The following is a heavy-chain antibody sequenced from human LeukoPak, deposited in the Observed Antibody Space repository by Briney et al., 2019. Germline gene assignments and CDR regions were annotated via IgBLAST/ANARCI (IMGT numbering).Heavy chain of an antibody. CDR1: GFTFSSYS. CDR2: ISGSGGST. J-gene: IGHJ1*01. CDR3: AKEQVVTMIVVVTEGYFQH. D-gene: IGHD3-22*01. V-gene: IGHV3-23*01. Sequence: GGSLRLSCAASGFTFSSYSMSWVRQAPGKGLEWVSAISGSGGSTYYADSVKGRFTISRDNSQNTLYLQMNSLRAEDTAVYYCAKEQVVTMIVVVTEGYFQHWGQGTLVTVSS.